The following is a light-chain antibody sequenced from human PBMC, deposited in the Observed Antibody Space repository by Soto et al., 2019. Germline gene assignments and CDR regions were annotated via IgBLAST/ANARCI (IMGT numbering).Light chain of an antibody. CDR2: DAS. V-gene: IGKV1-33*01. J-gene: IGKJ4*01. Sequence: DIQMTQSPSSLSASVRDRVTITCQASHDISDYLNWYQQKPGKAPKXLIYDASNLETGVPSRFSGSGSGTDFTFTISSLQPEDSETYDCQQYDNLPLTFGGGTKVDIK. CDR1: HDISDY. CDR3: QQYDNLPLT.